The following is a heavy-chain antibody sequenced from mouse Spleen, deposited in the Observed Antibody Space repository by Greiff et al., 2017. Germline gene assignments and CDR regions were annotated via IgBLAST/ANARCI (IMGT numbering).Heavy chain of an antibody. CDR3: AREDWEGDY. CDR2: ISSGSSTI. Sequence: EVQVVESGGGLVQPGGSRKLSCAASGFTFSSFGMHWVRQAPEKGLEWVAYISSGSSTIYYADTVKGRFTISRDNPKNTLFLQMTSLRSEDTAMYYCAREDWEGDYWGQGTTLTVSS. D-gene: IGHD4-1*01. CDR1: GFTFSSFG. V-gene: IGHV5-17*02. J-gene: IGHJ2*01.